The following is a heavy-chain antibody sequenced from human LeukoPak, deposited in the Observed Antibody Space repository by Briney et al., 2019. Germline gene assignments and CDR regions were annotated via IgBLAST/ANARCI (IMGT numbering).Heavy chain of an antibody. V-gene: IGHV3-7*01. CDR1: GFTFSSYW. CDR2: IKQDGSEK. CDR3: AKDRYYYDSSGYYYGDY. D-gene: IGHD3-22*01. Sequence: GGSLRLSCAASGFTFSSYWMSWVRQAPGKGLEWVANIKQDGSEKYYVDSVKGRFTISRDNAKNSLYLQMNSLRAEDTAVYYCAKDRYYYDSSGYYYGDYWGQGTLVTVSS. J-gene: IGHJ4*02.